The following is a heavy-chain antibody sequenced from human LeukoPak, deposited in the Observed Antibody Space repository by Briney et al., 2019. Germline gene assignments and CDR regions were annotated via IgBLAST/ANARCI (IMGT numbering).Heavy chain of an antibody. CDR1: GYTFTGYY. CDR2: INPNSGGT. J-gene: IGHJ4*02. D-gene: IGHD3-3*01. CDR3: AIRTTTYYDFWSGYYKED. Sequence: GASVKVSCKASGYTFTGYYIHWVRQAPGQGLEWMGWINPNSGGTNYAQKFQGRVTMTRDTSISTAYMELSRLRSDDTAVYYCAIRTTTYYDFWSGYYKEDWGQGTLVTVSS. V-gene: IGHV1-2*02.